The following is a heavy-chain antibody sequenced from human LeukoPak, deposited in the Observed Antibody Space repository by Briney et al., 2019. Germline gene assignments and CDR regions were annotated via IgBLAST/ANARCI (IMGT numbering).Heavy chain of an antibody. Sequence: GASVKVSCKVSGYTVTEVAIHWVRQTPGEGLEWMGGFDPEDGETIYAQKFQGRVTMTEDTSTDTAYMELSSLRSEDTAVYYCATYSGGAAAETLFGDYWGQGTLVTVSS. CDR1: GYTVTEVA. J-gene: IGHJ4*02. V-gene: IGHV1-24*01. D-gene: IGHD3-3*01. CDR3: ATYSGGAAAETLFGDY. CDR2: FDPEDGET.